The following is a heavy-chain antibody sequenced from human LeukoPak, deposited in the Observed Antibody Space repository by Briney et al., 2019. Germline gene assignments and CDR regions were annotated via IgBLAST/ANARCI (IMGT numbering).Heavy chain of an antibody. Sequence: GGSLRLSCAASGFTFDDYGMSWVRQAPGKGLEWVSGINWNGGSKGYADSVKRRFTISRDNAKNSLYLQMNSLRAEDTALYYCARDVEVAAILGNYFDYWSQGTLVTVSS. D-gene: IGHD2-15*01. CDR2: INWNGGSK. V-gene: IGHV3-20*04. CDR1: GFTFDDYG. J-gene: IGHJ4*02. CDR3: ARDVEVAAILGNYFDY.